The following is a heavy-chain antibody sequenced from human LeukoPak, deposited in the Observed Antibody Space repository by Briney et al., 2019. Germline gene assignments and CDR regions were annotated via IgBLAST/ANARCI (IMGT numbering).Heavy chain of an antibody. Sequence: SSETLSLTCAVSGGSISSGGYSWSWIRQPPGKGLEWIGYIYHSGGTYYNPSLKSRVTISVDRSKNQFSLKLSSVTAADTAVYYCARHGYSGSYFRIDFDYWGQGTLVTVSS. CDR3: ARHGYSGSYFRIDFDY. D-gene: IGHD1-26*01. CDR1: GGSISSGGYS. J-gene: IGHJ4*02. V-gene: IGHV4-30-2*01. CDR2: IYHSGGT.